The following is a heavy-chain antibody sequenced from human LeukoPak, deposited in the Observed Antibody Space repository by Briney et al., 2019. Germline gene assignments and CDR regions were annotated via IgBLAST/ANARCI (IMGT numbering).Heavy chain of an antibody. J-gene: IGHJ4*02. CDR3: TRDLLEFGDYGGNLSDY. Sequence: GGSLRLSCAASGFTFSGSTMHWVRQASGKGLEWVGRIRSKASSYATAYAASVKGRFTISRDDSKNTAYLQMNSLKTEDTAVYYCTRDLLEFGDYGGNLSDYWGQGTLVTVSS. CDR1: GFTFSGST. CDR2: IRSKASSYAT. V-gene: IGHV3-73*01. D-gene: IGHD4-23*01.